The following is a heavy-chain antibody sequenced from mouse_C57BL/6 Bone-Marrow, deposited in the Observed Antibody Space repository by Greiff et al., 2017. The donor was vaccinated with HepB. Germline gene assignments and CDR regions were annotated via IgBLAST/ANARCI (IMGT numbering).Heavy chain of an antibody. CDR2: ISSGGSYT. Sequence: EVQGVESGGDLVKPGGSLKLPCAASGFTFSSYGMSWVRQTPDKRLEWVATISSGGSYTDYPDSVKGRFTISRDNAKNTLYLQMSSLKSEDTAMYYCARLDYYGSSPRFDYWGQGTTLTVSS. J-gene: IGHJ2*01. CDR1: GFTFSSYG. D-gene: IGHD1-1*01. CDR3: ARLDYYGSSPRFDY. V-gene: IGHV5-6*01.